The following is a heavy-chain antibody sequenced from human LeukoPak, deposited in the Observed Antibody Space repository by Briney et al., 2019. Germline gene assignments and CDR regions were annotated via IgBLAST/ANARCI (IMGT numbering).Heavy chain of an antibody. J-gene: IGHJ4*02. Sequence: SETLSLTCTVSGGPISSSSYYWGWIRQPPGKGLEWIGSIYYSGSTYYNPSLKSRVTISVDTSKNQFSLKLSSVTAADTAVYYCARRSSMVRGVIRPANWGQGTLVTVSS. CDR2: IYYSGST. CDR1: GGPISSSSYY. D-gene: IGHD3-10*01. V-gene: IGHV4-39*01. CDR3: ARRSSMVRGVIRPAN.